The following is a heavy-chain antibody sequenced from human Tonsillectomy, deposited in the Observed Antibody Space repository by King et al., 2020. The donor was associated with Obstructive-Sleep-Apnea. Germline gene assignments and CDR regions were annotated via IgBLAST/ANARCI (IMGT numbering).Heavy chain of an antibody. D-gene: IGHD6-19*01. CDR1: GFTFISYA. CDR2: ISYDGSNK. J-gene: IGHJ6*02. Sequence: QLVQSGGGVVQPGRSLRLSCAASGFTFISYAMHWVRQAPGKGLEWVAVISYDGSNKYYADSVKGRFTISRDNSKNTLYLQMNSLRAEDTAVYYCARDGVEQWLVAGYGMDVWGQGTTVTVSS. CDR3: ARDGVEQWLVAGYGMDV. V-gene: IGHV3-30*04.